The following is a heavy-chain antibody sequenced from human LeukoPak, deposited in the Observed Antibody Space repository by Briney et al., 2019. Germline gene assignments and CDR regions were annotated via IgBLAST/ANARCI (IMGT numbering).Heavy chain of an antibody. CDR1: GFTFSSNC. Sequence: PGGSLRLSCAASGFTFSSNCMYCVRQAPGKGLVWVSRINSDGSTTRYVDSVKGRYTTSRDNAKSTLYLQMNSLRAEYWAVYYCARGGPIDCWGQGTLVPVSS. V-gene: IGHV3-74*01. CDR2: INSDGSTT. J-gene: IGHJ4*02. CDR3: ARGGPIDC.